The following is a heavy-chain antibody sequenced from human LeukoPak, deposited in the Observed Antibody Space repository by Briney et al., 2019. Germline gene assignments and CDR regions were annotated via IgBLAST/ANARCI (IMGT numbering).Heavy chain of an antibody. D-gene: IGHD6-19*01. CDR1: GYSSTNYW. J-gene: IGHJ4*02. Sequence: GESLKISWKGPGYSSTNYWIGWVRQMPGKGLEWMGIIYPGDSDTRYSPSFQSQVTNSAHKLISTAYLQWSSLKASDTATYYCARQEVGALAGTGGYFDYWGQGTLVTVSS. CDR2: IYPGDSDT. CDR3: ARQEVGALAGTGGYFDY. V-gene: IGHV5-51*01.